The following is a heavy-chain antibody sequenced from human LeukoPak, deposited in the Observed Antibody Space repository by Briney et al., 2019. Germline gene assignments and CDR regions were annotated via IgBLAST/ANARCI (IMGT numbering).Heavy chain of an antibody. CDR3: ARDLVAAAGTDEDY. V-gene: IGHV3-21*01. CDR2: ISSSSSYI. D-gene: IGHD6-13*01. J-gene: IGHJ4*02. CDR1: GFSFSSHN. Sequence: GRSLRLSCAASGFSFSSHNMNWVRQAPGKGLEWVSSISSSSSYIYYADSVKGRFTISRDNAKNSLYLQMNSLRAEDTAVYYCARDLVAAAGTDEDYWGQGTLVTVSS.